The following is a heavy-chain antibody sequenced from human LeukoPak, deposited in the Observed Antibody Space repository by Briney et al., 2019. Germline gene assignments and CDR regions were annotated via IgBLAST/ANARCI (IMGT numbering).Heavy chain of an antibody. CDR2: ISYDGSNK. D-gene: IGHD4-17*01. J-gene: IGHJ4*02. Sequence: GRSLRLSCAASGFTFSSYGMHWVRQAPGKGLEGVAVISYDGSNKYYADSVKGRFTISRDNSKNTLYLQMNSLRAEDTAVYYCARDRTVTTFSGDYFDYWGQGTLVTVSS. CDR1: GFTFSSYG. CDR3: ARDRTVTTFSGDYFDY. V-gene: IGHV3-30*03.